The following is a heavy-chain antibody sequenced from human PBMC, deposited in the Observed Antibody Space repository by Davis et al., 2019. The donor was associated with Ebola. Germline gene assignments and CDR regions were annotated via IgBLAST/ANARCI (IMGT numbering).Heavy chain of an antibody. CDR3: AGRQRPNKTMIVVVSDAFDI. D-gene: IGHD3-22*01. J-gene: IGHJ3*02. CDR1: GGSISSSSYY. Sequence: SETLSLTCTVSGGSISSSSYYWGWIRQPPGKGLEWIGSIYYTGRTYYNPSLKSRVTISVDTSKNQFSLKLSSVTAADTAVYYCAGRQRPNKTMIVVVSDAFDIWGQGTMVTVSS. CDR2: IYYTGRT. V-gene: IGHV4-39*07.